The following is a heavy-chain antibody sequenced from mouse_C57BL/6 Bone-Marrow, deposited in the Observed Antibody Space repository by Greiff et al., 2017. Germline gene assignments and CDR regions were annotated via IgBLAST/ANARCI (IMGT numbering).Heavy chain of an antibody. Sequence: LQLKQSGAGLLGPGASVKLSCTASAFNIKDYYMHWVRQRPKQGLEGIGRIDPEVGDTEYAPKFQGKATMTADTASNTAYLQLSSLTSEDTAVYYCTTDYSILWFAYWGQGTLVTVSA. V-gene: IGHV14-1*01. J-gene: IGHJ3*01. CDR1: AFNIKDYY. D-gene: IGHD2-5*01. CDR3: TTDYSILWFAY. CDR2: IDPEVGDT.